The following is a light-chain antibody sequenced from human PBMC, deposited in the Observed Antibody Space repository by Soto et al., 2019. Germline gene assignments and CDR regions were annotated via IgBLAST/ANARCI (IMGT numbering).Light chain of an antibody. CDR2: DVS. CDR3: CSYAGSYTWV. CDR1: SSDVGGYND. J-gene: IGLJ3*02. Sequence: QSVLTQPRSVSGSPGQSVTMSCTGTSSDVGGYNDVSWYQQHPDKAPKLMIYDVSKWPSGVPERFSGSKSGNTASLTISGLQAEDEADYYCCSYAGSYTWVFGGGTQLTVL. V-gene: IGLV2-11*01.